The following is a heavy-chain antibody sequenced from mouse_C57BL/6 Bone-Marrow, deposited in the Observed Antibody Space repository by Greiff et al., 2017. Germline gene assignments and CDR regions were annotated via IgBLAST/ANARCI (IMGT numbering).Heavy chain of an antibody. CDR3: ARWVGYFSNY. Sequence: QVQLKQSGAELARPGASVQLSCKASGYTFTSYGISWVKQRPGQGLEWIGEIYPRSGNTYYNEKFKGKATLTADKSSSTAYMELRSLTSEDSAVYFCARWVGYFSNYGDQGTTLTVSA. D-gene: IGHD2-3*01. V-gene: IGHV1-81*01. CDR1: GYTFTSYG. CDR2: IYPRSGNT. J-gene: IGHJ2*01.